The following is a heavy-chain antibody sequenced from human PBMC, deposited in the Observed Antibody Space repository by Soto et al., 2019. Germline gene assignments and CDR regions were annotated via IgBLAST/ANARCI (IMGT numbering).Heavy chain of an antibody. Sequence: GESLKISCKGSGDSCISYWIGWVRQIPGKGLEWMGIIYPGDSDTRYSPSFQGQVTISADKSISTAYLQWSSLKASDTAMYYCARRAYLQGVRAFDIWGQGSMVTVSS. CDR3: ARRAYLQGVRAFDI. D-gene: IGHD1-1*01. V-gene: IGHV5-51*01. J-gene: IGHJ3*02. CDR2: IYPGDSDT. CDR1: GDSCISYW.